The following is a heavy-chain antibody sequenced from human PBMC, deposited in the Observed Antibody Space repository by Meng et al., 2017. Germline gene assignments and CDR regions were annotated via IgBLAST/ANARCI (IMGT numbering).Heavy chain of an antibody. V-gene: IGHV3-23*01. CDR2: ISGSGGST. J-gene: IGHJ4*02. Sequence: GESLKISCAASGFTFSSYAMSWVRQAPGKGLEWVSAISGSGGSTYYADSVKGRFTISRDNSKNMLYLQMNSPRAEDTAVYYSAKDMGAVAGQTEYYFDYWGQGTLVTVSS. D-gene: IGHD6-19*01. CDR1: GFTFSSYA. CDR3: AKDMGAVAGQTEYYFDY.